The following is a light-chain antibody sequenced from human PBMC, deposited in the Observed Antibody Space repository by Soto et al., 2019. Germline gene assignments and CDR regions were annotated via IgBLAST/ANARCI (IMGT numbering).Light chain of an antibody. CDR1: SSDIGGYNY. V-gene: IGLV2-8*01. CDR3: SSYAGSSNV. J-gene: IGLJ1*01. CDR2: EVN. Sequence: ALTQPPSASGSPGQSVAISCTGTSSDIGGYNYVSWYQQHPGKAPKLMIYEVNKRPSGVPDRFSGSKSGNTASLTVSGLQAEDEADYYCSSYAGSSNVFGTGTKVTVL.